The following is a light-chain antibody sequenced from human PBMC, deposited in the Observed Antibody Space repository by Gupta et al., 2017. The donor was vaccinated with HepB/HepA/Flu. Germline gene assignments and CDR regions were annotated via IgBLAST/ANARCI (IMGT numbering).Light chain of an antibody. CDR3: MQTLQSPRT. J-gene: IGKJ1*01. V-gene: IGKV2-28*01. CDR2: MTS. Sequence: IVMNQSPLSLPVTPGEPASISCSSSQSRRHSNGYDQVEWYLQKPGQPPQLLIYMTSKRASGVPDRFSGSGSGTDFTLKISRGEAEDVGVYYCMQTLQSPRTFGQGTKVEIK. CDR1: QSRRHSNGYDQ.